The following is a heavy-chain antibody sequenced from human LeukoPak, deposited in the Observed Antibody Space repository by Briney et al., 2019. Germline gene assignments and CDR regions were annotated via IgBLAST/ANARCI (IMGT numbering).Heavy chain of an antibody. CDR3: ASTGGYLDY. J-gene: IGHJ4*02. D-gene: IGHD3-10*01. Sequence: SETLSLTCTVSGGSISSYYWSWIRQPPGKGPEWIGYIYYSGSTYYNPSLKSRVTISVDTSKNQFSLKLSSVTAADTAVYYCASTGGYLDYWGQGTLVTVTS. CDR1: GGSISSYY. V-gene: IGHV4-59*08. CDR2: IYYSGST.